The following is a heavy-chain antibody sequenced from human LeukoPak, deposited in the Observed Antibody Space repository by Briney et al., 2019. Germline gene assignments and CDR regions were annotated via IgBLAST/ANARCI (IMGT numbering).Heavy chain of an antibody. V-gene: IGHV3-7*01. CDR1: GFTFSSYW. CDR2: IKQDGSEK. Sequence: PGGSLRLSCAASGFTFSSYWMSWVRQAPGKGLEWVANIKQDGSEKYYVDSVKGRFTISRDNAKNSLYLQMNSLRAEDTAVYYCARDLISDYGDYECLDYWGQGTLVTVSS. D-gene: IGHD4-17*01. CDR3: ARDLISDYGDYECLDY. J-gene: IGHJ4*02.